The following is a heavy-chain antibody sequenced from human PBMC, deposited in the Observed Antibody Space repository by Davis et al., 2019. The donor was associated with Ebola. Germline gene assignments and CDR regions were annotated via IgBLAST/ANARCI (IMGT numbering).Heavy chain of an antibody. CDR2: ISAYNGNT. J-gene: IGHJ4*02. CDR3: ARDILVGATGN. CDR1: GYSFTSYW. V-gene: IGHV1-18*04. Sequence: GESLKISCKGSGYSFTSYWIGWVRQAPGQGLEWMGWISAYNGNTNYAQKLQGRVTMTTDTSTSTAYMELRSLRSDDTAVYYCARDILVGATGNWGQGTLVTVSS. D-gene: IGHD1-26*01.